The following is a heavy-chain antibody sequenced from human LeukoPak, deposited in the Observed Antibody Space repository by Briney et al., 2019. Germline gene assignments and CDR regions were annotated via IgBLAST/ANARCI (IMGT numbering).Heavy chain of an antibody. J-gene: IGHJ4*02. CDR1: GFTFSSYW. V-gene: IGHV3-74*01. CDR3: ARDMTGPLDY. CDR2: INVDGGTT. Sequence: PGGSLRLSCEASGFTFSSYWTHWVRQAPGKGLVWISRINVDGGTTDYADSVRGRFTISRDNAKNTLYLQMNNLRAEDTAVYYCARDMTGPLDYWGQGTLVTASS. D-gene: IGHD1-20*01.